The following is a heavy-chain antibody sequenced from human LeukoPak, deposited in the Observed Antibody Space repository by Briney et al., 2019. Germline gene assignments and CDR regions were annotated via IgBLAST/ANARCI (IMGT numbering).Heavy chain of an antibody. Sequence: GGSLRLSCAASGFTFSNYGMHWVRRAPGKGLEWVAFIRSDGINKYHTDSVKGRFTISRDNSKNTLYLQMNSLRAEDTAVYYCAKLGKTENHYGSGRFSYYYYMDVWGKGTTVTISS. CDR2: IRSDGINK. J-gene: IGHJ6*03. CDR3: AKLGKTENHYGSGRFSYYYYMDV. V-gene: IGHV3-30*02. CDR1: GFTFSNYG. D-gene: IGHD3-10*01.